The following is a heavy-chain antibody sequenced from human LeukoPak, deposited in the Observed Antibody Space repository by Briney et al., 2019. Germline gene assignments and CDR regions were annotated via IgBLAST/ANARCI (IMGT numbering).Heavy chain of an antibody. CDR1: GGSFGDYF. CDR3: AARYGRLAAGGTPFDY. CDR2: IYHSGNT. J-gene: IGHJ4*02. D-gene: IGHD6-13*01. Sequence: SETLSLTCAVYGGSFGDYFWTWIRQSPETGLEWIGHIYHSGNTEYNPSLKSRVAISVDTSKKQFALKMTSVTAADTAVYYCAARYGRLAAGGTPFDYWGEGTLVTVSS. V-gene: IGHV4-34*01.